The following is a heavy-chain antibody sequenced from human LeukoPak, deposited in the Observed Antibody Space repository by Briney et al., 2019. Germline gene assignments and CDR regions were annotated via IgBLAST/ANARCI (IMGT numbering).Heavy chain of an antibody. CDR2: IYSGGST. CDR3: ARVGLTGYYSYYFDY. D-gene: IGHD3-9*01. V-gene: IGHV3-66*01. CDR1: GFTITSNY. J-gene: IGHJ4*02. Sequence: GESLRLSCVASGFTITSNYVSWVRQAPGKGLEWVSVIYSGGSTYYADSVKGRFTISRDNSKNTLYLQMNSLRAEDTAVYYCARVGLTGYYSYYFDYWGQGTLVTVSS.